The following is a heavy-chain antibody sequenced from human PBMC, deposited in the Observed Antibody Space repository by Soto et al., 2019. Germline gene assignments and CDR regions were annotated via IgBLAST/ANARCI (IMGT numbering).Heavy chain of an antibody. V-gene: IGHV3-23*01. CDR2: ISGSGART. J-gene: IGHJ4*02. D-gene: IGHD6-19*01. CDR3: ASRHSSGWLLPFDY. Sequence: EVQLLESGGGLVQPGGSLRLSCAASGFTFSSYAMSWVRQAPGKGLEWVSGISGSGARTYYADSVKGRFTISRDNSKNTLYLQMDSLRAGDTALFYCASRHSSGWLLPFDYWGQGTLVTVSS. CDR1: GFTFSSYA.